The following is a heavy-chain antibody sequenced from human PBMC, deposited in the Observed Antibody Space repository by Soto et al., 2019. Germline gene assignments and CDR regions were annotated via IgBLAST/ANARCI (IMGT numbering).Heavy chain of an antibody. CDR2: IYYSRST. V-gene: IGHV4-31*03. J-gene: IGHJ4*02. D-gene: IGHD3-22*01. Sequence: QVQLQESGPGLVKPSQTLSLTCTVSGGSISSDGYYWSWIRQHPGKGLEWIGYIYYSRSTYYNPSLKSRVTISVDTSKNQFSLKLSSVTAADTAVYYWARGRVVVIYFAYWGQGTLVTVSS. CDR3: ARGRVVVIYFAY. CDR1: GGSISSDGYY.